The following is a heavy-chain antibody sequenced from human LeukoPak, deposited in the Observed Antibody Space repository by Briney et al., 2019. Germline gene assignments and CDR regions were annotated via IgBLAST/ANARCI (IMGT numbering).Heavy chain of an antibody. CDR3: ARETTVTPETRRFDY. V-gene: IGHV3-30*03. CDR2: ISYDGSNK. Sequence: GGSLRLSCAASGFTFSSYAMHWVRQAPDKGLEWVAVISYDGSNKYYADSVKGRFTISRDNSKNTLYLQMNSLRAEDTAVYYCARETTVTPETRRFDYWGQGTLVTVSS. CDR1: GFTFSSYA. D-gene: IGHD4-17*01. J-gene: IGHJ4*02.